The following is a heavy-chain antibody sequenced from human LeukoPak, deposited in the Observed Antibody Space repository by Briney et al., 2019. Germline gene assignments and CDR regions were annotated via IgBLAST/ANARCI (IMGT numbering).Heavy chain of an antibody. CDR1: GFTFSSHA. CDR2: ISSSGSTI. CDR3: ARDLMVRRRFGELGPPGGMDV. V-gene: IGHV3-48*03. J-gene: IGHJ6*04. D-gene: IGHD3-10*01. Sequence: TGGSLRLSCAASGFTFSSHAMSWVRQAPGEGLGWVSYISSSGSTIYYADSVKGRFTISRDNDKNSLYLQMNSLRAEDTAVYYCARDLMVRRRFGELGPPGGMDVWGKGTTVTVSS.